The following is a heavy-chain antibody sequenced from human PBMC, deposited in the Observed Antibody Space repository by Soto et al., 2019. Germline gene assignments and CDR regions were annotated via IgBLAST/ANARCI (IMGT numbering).Heavy chain of an antibody. Sequence: QITLKESGPTLVKPTQTLTLTCTFSGFSLTTSGVGVGWIRQSPGKALQWLALIYWNGDKHYNPSLKTRLTITKDTSKNHVVLTLTNMDPVDTATYYCAHRPSGWFLFDYWGQGTLVTVSS. CDR1: GFSLTTSGVG. J-gene: IGHJ4*02. D-gene: IGHD6-19*01. CDR2: IYWNGDK. V-gene: IGHV2-5*01. CDR3: AHRPSGWFLFDY.